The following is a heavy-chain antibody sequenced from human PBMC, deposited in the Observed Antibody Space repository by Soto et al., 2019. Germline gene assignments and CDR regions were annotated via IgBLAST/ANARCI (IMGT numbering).Heavy chain of an antibody. Sequence: PGGSLRLSCAASGFTFSSHWMHWVRQAPGKGLEWVSVIYSSGSTSYADSVKGRFAISRDNSENTLYLQMSSLRAEDTAVYYCARDVTLQGFDYWGQGTLVTVSS. V-gene: IGHV3-66*01. D-gene: IGHD4-4*01. J-gene: IGHJ4*02. CDR2: IYSSGST. CDR1: GFTFSSHW. CDR3: ARDVTLQGFDY.